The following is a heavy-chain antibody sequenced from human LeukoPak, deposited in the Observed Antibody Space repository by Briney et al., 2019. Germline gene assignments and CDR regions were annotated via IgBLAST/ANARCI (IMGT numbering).Heavy chain of an antibody. Sequence: SETLSLTCTVSGGSISSGGYYWSWIRQHPGKGLEWIGYIYYSGSTYYNPSLKSRVTISVDTSKNQFSLKLSSVTAADTAVYYCASSSRYYYYGMDVWGQGTTVTVSS. CDR3: ASSSRYYYYGMDV. V-gene: IGHV4-31*03. CDR2: IYYSGST. CDR1: GGSISSGGYY. D-gene: IGHD6-6*01. J-gene: IGHJ6*02.